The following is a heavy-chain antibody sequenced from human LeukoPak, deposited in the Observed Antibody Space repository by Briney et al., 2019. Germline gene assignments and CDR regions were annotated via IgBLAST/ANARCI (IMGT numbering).Heavy chain of an antibody. V-gene: IGHV3-21*01. CDR1: GFAFSSYS. CDR3: AREKYYDYVWGSYRYLFDY. CDR2: ISSSSSYI. Sequence: GGSLRLSCAASGFAFSSYSMNWVRQAPGKGLEWVSSISSSSSYIYYADSVKGRFTISRDNAKNSLYLQMNSLRAEDTAVYYCAREKYYDYVWGSYRYLFDYWGQGTLVTVSS. J-gene: IGHJ4*02. D-gene: IGHD3-16*02.